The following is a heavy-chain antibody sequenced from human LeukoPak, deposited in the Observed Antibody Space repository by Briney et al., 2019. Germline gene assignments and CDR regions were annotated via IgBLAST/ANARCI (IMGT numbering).Heavy chain of an antibody. CDR2: MNPNSGNT. D-gene: IGHD4-17*01. CDR1: GYTFTSYD. CDR3: ARAPGDYGEDY. V-gene: IGHV1-8*01. Sequence: ASVKVSCKASGYTFTSYDINWVRQATGQGLEWMGWMNPNSGNTGYAQKFQGRVTMTRNTSISTAYMELSRLRSDDTAVYYCARAPGDYGEDYWGQGTLVTVSS. J-gene: IGHJ4*02.